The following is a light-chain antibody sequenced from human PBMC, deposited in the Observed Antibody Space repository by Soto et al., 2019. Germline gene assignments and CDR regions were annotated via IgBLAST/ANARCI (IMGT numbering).Light chain of an antibody. Sequence: QSALTQPASVSGSPGQSITISCTGTSIDVGSYNYVSWYQQHPGKAPKLMIYEVTNRPSGVSNRFSGSKSGNTASLTISGLQAEDEADYYCRSYTTSSTLVFGGGTKLTAL. J-gene: IGLJ2*01. CDR2: EVT. V-gene: IGLV2-14*01. CDR1: SIDVGSYNY. CDR3: RSYTTSSTLV.